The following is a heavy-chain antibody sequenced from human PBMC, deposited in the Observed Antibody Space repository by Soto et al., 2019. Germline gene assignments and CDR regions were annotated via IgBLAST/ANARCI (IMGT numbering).Heavy chain of an antibody. CDR3: TTAAGGMWGADY. D-gene: IGHD1-26*01. Sequence: GGSLRLSCAASGFTFRNVWMSWVRQAPGKGLEWVGRVKSRADGGTTDYAAPVKGRFTVSRDDSQSTLSLQMDSLKIEDSAVYFCTTAAGGMWGADYWGQGTPVTVSS. J-gene: IGHJ4*02. CDR2: VKSRADGGTT. V-gene: IGHV3-15*01. CDR1: GFTFRNVW.